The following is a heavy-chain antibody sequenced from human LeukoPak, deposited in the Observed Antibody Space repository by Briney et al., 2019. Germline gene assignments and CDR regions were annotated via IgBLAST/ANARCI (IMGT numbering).Heavy chain of an antibody. CDR2: IYYSGST. D-gene: IGHD6-19*01. V-gene: IGHV4-59*01. CDR1: GGSISSYY. J-gene: IGHJ4*02. CDR3: ARGGAVAGTLDY. Sequence: PSETLSLTCTVSGGSISSYYWSWIRQSPGKGLEWIGYIYYSGSTNYNPSLKSRVTISVDTSKNQFSLKLSSVTAADTAVYYCARGGAVAGTLDYWGQGTLVTVSS.